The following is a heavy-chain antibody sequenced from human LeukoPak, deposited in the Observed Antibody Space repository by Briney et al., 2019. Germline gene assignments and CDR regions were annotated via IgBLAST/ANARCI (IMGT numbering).Heavy chain of an antibody. CDR3: ARADWGGRAFDWSPADY. J-gene: IGHJ4*02. Sequence: GASVKVSCKASGYTFTSYYMHWVRQAPGQGLEWMGIINPSGGSTSYAQKFQGRVTMTRDTSTSTVYMEPSSLRSEDTAVYYCARADWGGRAFDWSPADYWGQGTLVTVSS. V-gene: IGHV1-46*01. CDR2: INPSGGST. CDR1: GYTFTSYY. D-gene: IGHD3-9*01.